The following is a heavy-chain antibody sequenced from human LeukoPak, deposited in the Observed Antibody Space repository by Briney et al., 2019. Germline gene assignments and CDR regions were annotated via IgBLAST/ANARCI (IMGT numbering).Heavy chain of an antibody. Sequence: SETLSLTCTVSGGSISSYYWSWIRQPPGKGLEWIGYIYYSGSTNYNPSLKSRVTISVDTSKNQFSLKLSSVTAADTAVYYCARSPPYCSSTSCYIGWDNWFDPWGEGTLVTVSS. CDR2: IYYSGST. J-gene: IGHJ5*02. D-gene: IGHD2-2*02. V-gene: IGHV4-59*01. CDR3: ARSPPYCSSTSCYIGWDNWFDP. CDR1: GGSISSYY.